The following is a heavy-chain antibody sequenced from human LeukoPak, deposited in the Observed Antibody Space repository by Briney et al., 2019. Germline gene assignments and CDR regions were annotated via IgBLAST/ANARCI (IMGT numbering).Heavy chain of an antibody. J-gene: IGHJ3*02. D-gene: IGHD2-21*01. Sequence: GGSLRLSCAASGFTFSSYGMHWVRQAPGKGLEWVAVISYDGSNKYYADSVKGRFTISRDNSKNTLYLQMNSLRAEDTAVYYCASCQNVVVQAFDIWGQGTMVTVSS. V-gene: IGHV3-30*03. CDR3: ASCQNVVVQAFDI. CDR2: ISYDGSNK. CDR1: GFTFSSYG.